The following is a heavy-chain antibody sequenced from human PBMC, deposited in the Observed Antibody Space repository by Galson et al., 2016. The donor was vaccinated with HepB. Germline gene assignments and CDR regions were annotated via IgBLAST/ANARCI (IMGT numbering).Heavy chain of an antibody. V-gene: IGHV3-7*01. CDR2: IKPDGSEK. CDR3: ARSTVTTWDY. CDR1: GFTFAKYW. J-gene: IGHJ4*02. Sequence: SLRLSCAASGFTFAKYWMTWVRQAPGKGLEWVANIKPDGSEKYYVDSVKGRFTISRDNAKNSLYLQLNSLRAEDTAVYYCARSTVTTWDYWGQGTLVTVSS. D-gene: IGHD4-17*01.